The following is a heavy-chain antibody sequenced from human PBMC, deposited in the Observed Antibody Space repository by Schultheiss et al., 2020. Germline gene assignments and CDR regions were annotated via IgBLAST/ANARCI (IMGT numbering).Heavy chain of an antibody. V-gene: IGHV4-61*02. CDR1: GGSISSGSYY. CDR2: IYTSGST. D-gene: IGHD3-22*01. Sequence: SETLSPTCTVSGGSISSGSYYWSWIRQPAGKGLEWIGRIYTSGSTNYNPSLKSRVTISVDTSKNQFSLKLSSVTAADTAVYYCARGQYYYDSSGLDYWGQGTLVTVSS. J-gene: IGHJ4*02. CDR3: ARGQYYYDSSGLDY.